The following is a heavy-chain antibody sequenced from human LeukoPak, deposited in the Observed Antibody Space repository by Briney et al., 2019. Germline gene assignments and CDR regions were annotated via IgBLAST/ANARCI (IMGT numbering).Heavy chain of an antibody. CDR1: GASISSYY. CDR3: ARDFTFWDLGRLGHYYYMDV. Sequence: KPSETLSLTCTVSGASISSYYWSWIRQPPGKGLEWIGYIFYSGSTNYYPALKSRVTSSVDPSKTPFSLNLSSVTAADTAVYYCARDFTFWDLGRLGHYYYMDVWGKGNPVTVS. D-gene: IGHD3-3*02. V-gene: IGHV4-59*01. J-gene: IGHJ6*03. CDR2: IFYSGST.